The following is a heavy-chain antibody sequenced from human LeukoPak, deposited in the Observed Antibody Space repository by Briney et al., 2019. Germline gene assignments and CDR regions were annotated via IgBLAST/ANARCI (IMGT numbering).Heavy chain of an antibody. D-gene: IGHD3-9*01. CDR3: ARPSYYDIHDAFDI. J-gene: IGHJ3*02. CDR2: ISAYNGNT. V-gene: IGHV1-18*01. CDR1: GYTFTSYG. Sequence: ASVKVSCKASGYTFTSYGISWVRQAPGQGLEWMGWISAYNGNTNYAQKLQGRVTMTTDTSTSTAYMELRSLRSDDTAVYYCARPSYYDIHDAFDIWGQGAMVTVSS.